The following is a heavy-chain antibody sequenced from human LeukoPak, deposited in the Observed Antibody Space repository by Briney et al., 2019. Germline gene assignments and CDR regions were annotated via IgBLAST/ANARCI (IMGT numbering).Heavy chain of an antibody. CDR3: ARDLRLGVDYYYYGMDV. Sequence: GGSLRLSCAASGFTFSSYSMNWVRQAPGKGLEWVSSISSSSSYIYYADSVKGRFTISRDNAKNSLYLQMNSLRAEDTAVYYYARDLRLGVDYYYYGMDVWGQGTTVTVSS. CDR1: GFTFSSYS. D-gene: IGHD2-15*01. J-gene: IGHJ6*02. V-gene: IGHV3-21*01. CDR2: ISSSSSYI.